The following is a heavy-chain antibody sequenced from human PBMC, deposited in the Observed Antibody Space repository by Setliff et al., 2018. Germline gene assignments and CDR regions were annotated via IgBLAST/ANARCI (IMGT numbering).Heavy chain of an antibody. CDR2: IITNTGKT. CDR1: GYTFSTYG. CDR3: ATGLWHPSAWDY. Sequence: ASVKVSCKASGYTFSTYGLHWVRQAPGQGPEWMGMIITNTGKTSYAQKFQGRVTMTTDTSTGTGYMELRSLRSDDTAVYYCATGLWHPSAWDYWGQGTLVTVSS. D-gene: IGHD2-21*01. J-gene: IGHJ4*02. V-gene: IGHV1-18*01.